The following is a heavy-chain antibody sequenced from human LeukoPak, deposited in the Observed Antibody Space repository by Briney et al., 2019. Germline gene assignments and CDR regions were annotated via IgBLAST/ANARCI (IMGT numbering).Heavy chain of an antibody. CDR3: ASLKGLFDYFDY. Sequence: GGSRSLPWVASGFIVGKNSRGGAAKAPGKGLRWVSVLYNAGSTYYADSVKGRFTISRDNSKNTLYLQMYSLRAEDTAVYYCASLKGLFDYFDYWGQGILVTVYS. CDR1: GFIVGKNS. V-gene: IGHV3-53*01. D-gene: IGHD3-22*01. CDR2: LYNAGST. J-gene: IGHJ4*02.